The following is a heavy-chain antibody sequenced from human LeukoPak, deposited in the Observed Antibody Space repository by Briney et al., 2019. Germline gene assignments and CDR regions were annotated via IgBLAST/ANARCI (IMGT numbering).Heavy chain of an antibody. CDR1: GFTFSSYA. V-gene: IGHV3-30-3*01. CDR2: ISYDGSNK. Sequence: GGSLRLSCAASGFTFSSYAMHWVRQAPGKGLEWVAVISYDGSNKYYADSVKGRFTISRDNSKNTLYLQMNSLRAEDTAVYYCAKGQRPAVYYYYYGMDVWGQGTTVTVSS. CDR3: AKGQRPAVYYYYYGMDV. J-gene: IGHJ6*02.